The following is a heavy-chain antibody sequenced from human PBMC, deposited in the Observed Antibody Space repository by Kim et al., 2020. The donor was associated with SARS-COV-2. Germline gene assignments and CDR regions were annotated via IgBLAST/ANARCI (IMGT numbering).Heavy chain of an antibody. CDR2: NGGTT. V-gene: IGHV3-23*01. J-gene: IGHJ4*02. Sequence: NGGTTEYADHVKGRFTISRDNEKDTLYMQMNSLRAEDTDVYYCAKDSDYWDQGTLVTVSS. CDR3: AKDSDY.